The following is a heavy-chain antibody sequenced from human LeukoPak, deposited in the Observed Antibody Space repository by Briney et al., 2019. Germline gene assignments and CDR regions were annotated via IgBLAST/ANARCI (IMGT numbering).Heavy chain of an antibody. CDR2: IIPIFGTA. Sequence: SVKVSCTASGYTFTSYDINWARQAPGQGLEWMGGIIPIFGTANYAQKFQGRVTITADESTSTAYMELSSLRSEDTAVYYCASRDGYNYGPFDYWGQGTLVTVSS. V-gene: IGHV1-69*13. D-gene: IGHD5-24*01. CDR1: GYTFTSYD. CDR3: ASRDGYNYGPFDY. J-gene: IGHJ4*02.